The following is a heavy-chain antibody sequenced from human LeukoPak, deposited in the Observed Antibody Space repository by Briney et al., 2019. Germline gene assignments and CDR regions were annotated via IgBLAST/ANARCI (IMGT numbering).Heavy chain of an antibody. Sequence: SVQETCKGSGYTFISYGISGVRQARGQGVEWMGWISAYNGNTSYAQKLQGRVTMTTNTSTSTAYMELRSLRSDDTAVYYCARGHSYGYDYWGQGTLVTVSS. CDR2: ISAYNGNT. CDR1: GYTFISYG. V-gene: IGHV1-18*04. D-gene: IGHD5-18*01. J-gene: IGHJ4*02. CDR3: ARGHSYGYDY.